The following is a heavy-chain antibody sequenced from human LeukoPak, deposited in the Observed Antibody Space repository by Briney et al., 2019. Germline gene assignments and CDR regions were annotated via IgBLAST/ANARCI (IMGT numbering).Heavy chain of an antibody. J-gene: IGHJ3*02. V-gene: IGHV3-23*01. CDR3: AKGQHVVPAAIPTTVVDDAFDI. CDR1: GFTFSSYA. Sequence: GGSLRLSCAASGFTFSSYAMSWVRQAPGKGLEWVSAISGSGGSTYYADSVKGRFTISRDNSKNTLYLQMNSLRAEDTAVYYCAKGQHVVPAAIPTTVVDDAFDIWGQGTMVTVSS. D-gene: IGHD2-2*01. CDR2: ISGSGGST.